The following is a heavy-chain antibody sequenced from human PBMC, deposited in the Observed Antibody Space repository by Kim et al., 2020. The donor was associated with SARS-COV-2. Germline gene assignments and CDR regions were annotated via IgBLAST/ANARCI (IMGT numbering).Heavy chain of an antibody. CDR1: GFTFSSYW. CDR2: IKQDGSEK. Sequence: GGSLRLSCAASGFTFSSYWMSWVRQAPGKGLEWVANIKQDGSEKYYVDSVKGRFTISRDNAKNSLYLQMNSLRAEDTAVYYCAREHLRYFDWLPYYGMDVWGQGTTVTVSS. V-gene: IGHV3-7*01. J-gene: IGHJ6*02. D-gene: IGHD3-9*01. CDR3: AREHLRYFDWLPYYGMDV.